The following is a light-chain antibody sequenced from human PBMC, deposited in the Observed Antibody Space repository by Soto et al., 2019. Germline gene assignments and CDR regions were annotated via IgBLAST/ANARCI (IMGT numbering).Light chain of an antibody. J-gene: IGKJ2*01. CDR3: QTYDDWYP. CDR1: KSVGSN. CDR2: GSS. Sequence: EIVMTQSPATLSVSPGERASLSCRASKSVGSNLAWYQQKPGQAPRLLIYGSSTRATGVPARFSGSGSGTEFTLTINSLQSEDFAVYSCQTYDDWYPFGQGTKLEIK. V-gene: IGKV3-15*01.